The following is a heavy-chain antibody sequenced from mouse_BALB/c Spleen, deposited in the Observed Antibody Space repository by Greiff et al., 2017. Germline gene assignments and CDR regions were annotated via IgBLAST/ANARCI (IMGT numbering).Heavy chain of an antibody. J-gene: IGHJ4*01. Sequence: EVKVVESGGGLVQPGGSLRLSCATSGFTFSDFYMEWVRQPPGKRLEWIAASRNKANDYTTEYSASVKGRFIVSRDTSQSILYLQMNALRAEDTAIYYCARDAYYGNPYAMDYWGQGTSVTVSS. CDR3: ARDAYYGNPYAMDY. V-gene: IGHV7-1*02. CDR2: SRNKANDYTT. CDR1: GFTFSDFY. D-gene: IGHD2-1*01.